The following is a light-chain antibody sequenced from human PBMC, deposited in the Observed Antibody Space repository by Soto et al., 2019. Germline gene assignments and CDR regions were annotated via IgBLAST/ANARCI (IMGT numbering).Light chain of an antibody. V-gene: IGLV1-36*01. J-gene: IGLJ3*02. CDR2: YDD. CDR1: SSNIGNNA. CDR3: AAWYDSLKGGV. Sequence: QSVLTQPPSVSEAPRQRVTISCSGSSSNIGNNAVNWYQQLPGKAPKLLIYYDDLLPSGVSDRFSGSKSGTSASLAISGLQSEEEADYYCAAWYDSLKGGVFGGGTKLTVL.